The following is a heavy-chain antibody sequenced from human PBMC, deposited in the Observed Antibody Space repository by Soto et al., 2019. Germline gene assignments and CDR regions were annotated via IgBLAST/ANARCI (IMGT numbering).Heavy chain of an antibody. Sequence: EVQLLESGGGLVQPGGSLRLSCTVAGFTFSNYAMSWVRQAPGKGLEWVSVISGSSVITHYADSVKGRFTISRDNSKNTLYLQMNSLRAEDTAAYYCAKDLGDTSPVGFDYWGQGTLVTVSS. CDR1: GFTFSNYA. D-gene: IGHD2-21*02. CDR3: AKDLGDTSPVGFDY. CDR2: ISGSSVIT. V-gene: IGHV3-23*01. J-gene: IGHJ4*02.